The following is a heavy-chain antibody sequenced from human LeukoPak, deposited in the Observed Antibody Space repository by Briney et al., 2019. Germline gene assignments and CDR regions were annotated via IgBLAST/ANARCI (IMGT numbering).Heavy chain of an antibody. Sequence: ASVKVSCKASGYTITGYYMHWVRQAPGQGLEWMGWINPNSGGTNYAQKFQGRATMTRDTSISTAYMELSRLRSDDTAVYYCARGPDPGPIRPLNYWGQGTLVTVSS. V-gene: IGHV1-2*02. J-gene: IGHJ4*02. CDR2: INPNSGGT. CDR3: ARGPDPGPIRPLNY. CDR1: GYTITGYY. D-gene: IGHD1-1*01.